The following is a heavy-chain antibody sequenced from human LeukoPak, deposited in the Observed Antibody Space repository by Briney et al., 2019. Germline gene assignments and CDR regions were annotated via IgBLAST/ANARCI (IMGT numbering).Heavy chain of an antibody. Sequence: TLSLTCTVSSGSISSGSYYWSWIRQPAGKGLEWIGRIYTSGSTNYNPSLKSRVTISVDTSKNQFSLKLSSVTAADTAVYYCARECYGDYLDYWGQGTLVTVSS. CDR1: SGSISSGSYY. CDR2: IYTSGST. V-gene: IGHV4-61*02. J-gene: IGHJ4*02. CDR3: ARECYGDYLDY. D-gene: IGHD4-17*01.